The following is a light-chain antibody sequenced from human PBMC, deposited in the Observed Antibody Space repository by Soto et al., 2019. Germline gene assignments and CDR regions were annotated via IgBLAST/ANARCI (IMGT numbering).Light chain of an antibody. Sequence: ESVLMQSPGTLSLSPGERSTLSCMATKSVSSSYLAWYQQKPGKAPRLLIYGASRRATGLPERFSGSGSGTDFTLTISRLEPEDFELYYCQLYDSLPSTFGQGTRLEIK. CDR3: QLYDSLPST. CDR2: GAS. J-gene: IGKJ5*01. CDR1: KSVSSSY. V-gene: IGKV3-20*01.